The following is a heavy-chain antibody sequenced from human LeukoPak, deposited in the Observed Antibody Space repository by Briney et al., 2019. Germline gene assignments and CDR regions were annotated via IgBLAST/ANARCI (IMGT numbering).Heavy chain of an antibody. V-gene: IGHV4-59*12. J-gene: IGHJ4*02. Sequence: SETLSLTCTVSGVSITSYYWSWIRQSPGKGLEWIGYIYYSGSTNYNSSLKSRVTISVDTSKNQFSLKLSSVTDADTAVYYCARGVYIAAAQYAYWGQGTLVTVSS. CDR3: ARGVYIAAAQYAY. CDR1: GVSITSYY. CDR2: IYYSGST. D-gene: IGHD6-13*01.